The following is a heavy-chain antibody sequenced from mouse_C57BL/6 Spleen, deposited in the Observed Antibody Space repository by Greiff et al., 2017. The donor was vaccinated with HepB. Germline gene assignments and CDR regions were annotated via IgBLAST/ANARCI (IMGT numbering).Heavy chain of an antibody. Sequence: VQLQQSGAELVRPGASVKLSCTASGFNIKDDYMHWVKQRPEQGLEWIGWIDPENGDTEYASKFQGKATITADTSSNTAYLQLSSLTSEDTAVYYCTRGLLRPWYFDVWGTGTTVTVSS. J-gene: IGHJ1*03. CDR3: TRGLLRPWYFDV. CDR2: IDPENGDT. CDR1: GFNIKDDY. D-gene: IGHD1-2*01. V-gene: IGHV14-4*01.